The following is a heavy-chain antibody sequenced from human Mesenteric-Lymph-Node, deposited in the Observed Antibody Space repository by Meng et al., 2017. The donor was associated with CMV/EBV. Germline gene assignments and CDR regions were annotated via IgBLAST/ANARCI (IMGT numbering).Heavy chain of an antibody. CDR2: ISMSSTYI. V-gene: IGHV3-21*01. CDR3: ARGGFSIFQHWLFFDS. J-gene: IGHJ4*02. Sequence: GGSLRLSCAASGFTFSSYSMNWVRQAPGKGLEWVSSISMSSTYIYYADSVKGRFTISRDNAKSSLYLQMDSLRAEDTAVYYCARGGFSIFQHWLFFDSWGQGTVVTVSS. D-gene: IGHD3-3*01. CDR1: GFTFSSYS.